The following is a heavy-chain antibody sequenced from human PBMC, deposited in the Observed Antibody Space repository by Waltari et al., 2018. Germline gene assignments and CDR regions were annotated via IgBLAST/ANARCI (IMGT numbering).Heavy chain of an antibody. V-gene: IGHV1-24*01. CDR1: GYTLPELS. Sequence: QVQLVQSGAEVKKPGASVKVSCKVSGYTLPELSMHWVRQAPGKGLEWMGGFEPEDGETIYAQKFQGRVTMTEDTSTDTAYMELSSLRSEDTAVYYCATDRGRSSWLQSSWFDPWGQGTLVTVSS. J-gene: IGHJ5*02. CDR2: FEPEDGET. D-gene: IGHD6-13*01. CDR3: ATDRGRSSWLQSSWFDP.